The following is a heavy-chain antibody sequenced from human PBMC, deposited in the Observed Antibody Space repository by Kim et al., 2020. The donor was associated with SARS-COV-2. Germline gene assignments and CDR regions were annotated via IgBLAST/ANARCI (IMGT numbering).Heavy chain of an antibody. CDR3: ATQQGGIGGIGVTASCFDS. CDR1: GGSISSSSYY. Sequence: SETLSLTCTVSGGSISSSSYYWGWIRQPPGKGLEWIGSIYYSGSTYYNPSLKSRVTISVDTSKNQFSLKLSSVTAADTAVYYCATQQGGIGGIGVTASCFDSWGQGTLVTVSS. J-gene: IGHJ5*01. V-gene: IGHV4-39*01. D-gene: IGHD2-15*01. CDR2: IYYSGST.